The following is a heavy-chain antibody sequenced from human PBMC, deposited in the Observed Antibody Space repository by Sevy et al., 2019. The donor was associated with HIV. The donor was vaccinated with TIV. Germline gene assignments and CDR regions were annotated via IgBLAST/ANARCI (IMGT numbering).Heavy chain of an antibody. CDR2: ISSSGRYI. D-gene: IGHD1-7*01. CDR1: GFTFSAYV. J-gene: IGHJ4*02. V-gene: IGHV3-21*01. Sequence: GVSLRLSCAASGFTFSAYVMNWVRQGPGKGLEWVSSISSSGRYIYYADSVQGRFTISRDNAEDSLYLQMNNPRAEDTAVYYCARDALSGTSAYWGQGTLVTVSS. CDR3: ARDALSGTSAY.